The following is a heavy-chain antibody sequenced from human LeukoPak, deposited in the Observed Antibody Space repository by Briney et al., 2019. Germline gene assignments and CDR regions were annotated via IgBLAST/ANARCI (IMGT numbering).Heavy chain of an antibody. CDR3: ARVKKLMPEFEF. D-gene: IGHD2-2*01. J-gene: IGHJ4*02. Sequence: ASVKVSCKASGYTFIDYYIHWVGQAPGQGLEWMGWINPNSGATKYAQKVQGRVSMTRDTSINTAYMDLTNLRSDDTAIFYCARVKKLMPEFEFWGQGTLVTVSS. CDR1: GYTFIDYY. CDR2: INPNSGAT. V-gene: IGHV1-2*02.